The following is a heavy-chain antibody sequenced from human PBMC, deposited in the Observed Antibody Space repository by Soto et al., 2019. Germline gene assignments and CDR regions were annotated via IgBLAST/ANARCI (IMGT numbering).Heavy chain of an antibody. Sequence: QVQLVESGGGLVKPGGSLRLSCAASGFTFSDYYMGWVRQAPGKGLEWVSYISSSSSYTNYADSVKGRFTISRDNAKNSLYLQMNSLRAEDTAVYYCAREGRGDGGHSSGWYGYWGQGTLVTVSS. D-gene: IGHD6-19*01. CDR2: ISSSSSYT. J-gene: IGHJ4*02. V-gene: IGHV3-11*05. CDR3: AREGRGDGGHSSGWYGY. CDR1: GFTFSDYY.